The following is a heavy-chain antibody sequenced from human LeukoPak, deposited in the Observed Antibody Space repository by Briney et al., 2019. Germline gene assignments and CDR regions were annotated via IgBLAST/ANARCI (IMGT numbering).Heavy chain of an antibody. V-gene: IGHV3-23*01. J-gene: IGHJ4*02. D-gene: IGHD6-6*01. Sequence: PGGSLRLSCAASGFTFSSYAMAWVRLAPGKGLAWVSTLSGVGDHPYYADSVRGRFTISRDNSKHTLYLQINSLTDDGTAIYYSATLTPTTSSRYFGYWGQGTLVTVSS. CDR1: GFTFSSYA. CDR3: ATLTPTTSSRYFGY. CDR2: LSGVGDHP.